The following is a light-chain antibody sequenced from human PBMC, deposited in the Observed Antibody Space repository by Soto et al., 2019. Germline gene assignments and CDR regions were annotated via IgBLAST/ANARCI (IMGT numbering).Light chain of an antibody. J-gene: IGKJ1*01. V-gene: IGKV1-5*01. CDR2: DAS. Sequence: DIQVTQSPPTLSASVGDRVTITCRASQTISTWMAWYQQKPGKAPKLLVYDASTLQSGDPLRFSGSGSGTDFTLTISSLEPEDFATYYCQESYSSLWGTCGQGTKVDIK. CDR3: QESYSSLWGT. CDR1: QTISTW.